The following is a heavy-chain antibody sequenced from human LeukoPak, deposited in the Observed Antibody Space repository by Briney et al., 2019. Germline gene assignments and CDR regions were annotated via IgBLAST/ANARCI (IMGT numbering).Heavy chain of an antibody. CDR1: GFTFSSYA. CDR3: AKDLWGYSYGPYSDY. D-gene: IGHD5-18*01. Sequence: GGSLRLSCAASGFTFSSYAMSWVRQAPGKGLEWVSAISGSGGSTYYADSVKGRFTISRDNSKNTLYLQMNSLRAEDTAVYYCAKDLWGYSYGPYSDYWGQGTLVTVSS. J-gene: IGHJ4*02. CDR2: ISGSGGST. V-gene: IGHV3-23*01.